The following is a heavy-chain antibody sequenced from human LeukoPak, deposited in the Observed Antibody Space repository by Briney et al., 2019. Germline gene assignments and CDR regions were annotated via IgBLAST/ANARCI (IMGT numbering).Heavy chain of an antibody. CDR1: GGSISSGDYY. J-gene: IGHJ4*02. D-gene: IGHD3-22*01. CDR3: ARGAGIVVVTSFDH. Sequence: PSETLSLTCTVSGGSISSGDYYWSWIRQPPGKGLEWIGYIYYSGSTYYNPSLKSRVTISVDMSKNQFSLKLSSVTAADTAVYYCARGAGIVVVTSFDHWGQGTLVTVSS. CDR2: IYYSGST. V-gene: IGHV4-30-4*01.